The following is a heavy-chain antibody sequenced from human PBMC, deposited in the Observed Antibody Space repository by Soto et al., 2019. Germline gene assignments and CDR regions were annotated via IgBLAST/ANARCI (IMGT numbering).Heavy chain of an antibody. Sequence: QAQVVQSGDEVKKPGASVKVSCKASGYIFTGYGISWVRQAPGQGLEWMGWISPYNGHTEFAQRLQGRLTLTTDTCTTTTFMELSNLRSDDTAVYYCARGGSGYHTGRGFAGTMDVWGQGTTVTVSS. V-gene: IGHV1-18*04. J-gene: IGHJ6*02. CDR3: ARGGSGYHTGRGFAGTMDV. CDR1: GYIFTGYG. CDR2: ISPYNGHT. D-gene: IGHD3-22*01.